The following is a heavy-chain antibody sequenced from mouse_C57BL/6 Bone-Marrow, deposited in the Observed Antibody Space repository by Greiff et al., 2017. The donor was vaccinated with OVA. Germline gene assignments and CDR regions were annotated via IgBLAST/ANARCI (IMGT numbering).Heavy chain of an antibody. CDR2: IYPRSGNT. V-gene: IGHV1-81*01. CDR1: GYTFTSYG. J-gene: IGHJ2*01. CDR3: ARSPYGNYGDYFDY. Sequence: QVQLQQSGAELARPGASVKLSCKASGYTFTSYGISWVKQRTGQGLEWIGEIYPRSGNTYYNEKFKGKATLTADKSSSTAYMELRSLTSENSAVYFCARSPYGNYGDYFDYWGQGTTLTVSS. D-gene: IGHD2-1*01.